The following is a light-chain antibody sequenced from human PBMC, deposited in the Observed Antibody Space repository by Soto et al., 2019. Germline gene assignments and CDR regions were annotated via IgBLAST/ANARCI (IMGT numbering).Light chain of an antibody. Sequence: QSALTQPPSVSAAPGQKVTISCSGSSSNIGNEYVSWYQQLPGTTPKLLIYDNNKRPSGIPDRFSGSTSGTSATLGITGLQTGDEADYYCGTWDSSLSAVVFGGGTKLTVL. J-gene: IGLJ2*01. CDR1: SSNIGNEY. CDR3: GTWDSSLSAVV. V-gene: IGLV1-51*01. CDR2: DNN.